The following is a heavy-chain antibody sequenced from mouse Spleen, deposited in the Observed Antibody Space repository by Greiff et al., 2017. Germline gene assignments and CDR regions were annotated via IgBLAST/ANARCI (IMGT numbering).Heavy chain of an antibody. Sequence: VQLQQPGAELVKPGASVKLSCKASGYTFTSYWMHWVKQRPGQGLEWIGEIDPSDSYTNYNQKFKGKATLTVDKSSSTAYMQLSSLTSEDSAVYYCARCWDYAMDYWGQGTSVTVSS. CDR3: ARCWDYAMDY. V-gene: IGHV1-69*02. CDR1: GYTFTSYW. CDR2: IDPSDSYT. D-gene: IGHD4-1*01. J-gene: IGHJ4*01.